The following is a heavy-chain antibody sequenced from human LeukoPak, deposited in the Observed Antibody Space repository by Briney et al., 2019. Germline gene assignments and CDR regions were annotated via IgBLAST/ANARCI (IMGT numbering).Heavy chain of an antibody. CDR3: ATFGYYDSSAYRNWYFDF. D-gene: IGHD3-22*01. V-gene: IGHV4-39*07. J-gene: IGHJ2*01. Sequence: SETLSLTCTVSGGSISSGSYYWSWIRQPAGKGLEWIGSIYYSGSTYYNPSLKSRVTISVDTSKNQFSLKLSSVTAADTAVYYCATFGYYDSSAYRNWYFDFWGRGTLVTVSS. CDR2: IYYSGST. CDR1: GGSISSGSYY.